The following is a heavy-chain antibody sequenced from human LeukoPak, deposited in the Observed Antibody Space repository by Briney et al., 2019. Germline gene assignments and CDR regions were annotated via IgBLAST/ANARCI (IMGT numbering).Heavy chain of an antibody. V-gene: IGHV3-13*01. CDR1: GFTFSSYD. D-gene: IGHD5-12*01. CDR2: IGTAGDT. J-gene: IGHJ4*02. Sequence: GGSLRVSCAASGFTFSSYDMHWVRQATGKGLEWVSAIGTAGDTYYPGSVKGRFTISRENAKNSLYLQMNSLRAEDTAVYYCARGDSGYDLQYFDYWGQGTLVTVSS. CDR3: ARGDSGYDLQYFDY.